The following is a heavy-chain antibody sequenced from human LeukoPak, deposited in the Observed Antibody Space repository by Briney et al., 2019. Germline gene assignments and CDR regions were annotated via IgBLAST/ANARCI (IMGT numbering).Heavy chain of an antibody. Sequence: GGSLRLSCAASGFSISNDWMSWVRQAPGKGLEWVARVKSRSAGETTDYAAPVKGRFTISRDDSKNTLYLQMNSLKTEDTAVYYCTLIQGWGSGSYRDFWGQGTQVTVSS. CDR3: TLIQGWGSGSYRDF. J-gene: IGHJ4*02. D-gene: IGHD3-10*01. V-gene: IGHV3-15*01. CDR2: VKSRSAGETT. CDR1: GFSISNDW.